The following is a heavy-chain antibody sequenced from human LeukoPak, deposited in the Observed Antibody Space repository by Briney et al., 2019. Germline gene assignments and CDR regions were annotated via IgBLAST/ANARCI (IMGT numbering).Heavy chain of an antibody. V-gene: IGHV3-11*05. CDR3: ARDSMVREKLLDY. Sequence: GGSLRLSCAASGFTFSDYYMSWIRQAPGKGLEWVSYISSTSSYTNYADSVKGRFTISRDNAKNSLHLQMNSLRADDTAVYYCARDSMVREKLLDYWGQGALVTVSS. CDR2: ISSTSSYT. CDR1: GFTFSDYY. D-gene: IGHD3-10*01. J-gene: IGHJ4*02.